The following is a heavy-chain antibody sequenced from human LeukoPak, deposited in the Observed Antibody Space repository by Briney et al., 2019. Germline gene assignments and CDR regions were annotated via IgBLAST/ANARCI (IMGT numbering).Heavy chain of an antibody. CDR3: ATVNEGLSFDY. Sequence: ASVKVSCKASGYTFTSYGISWVRQAPGQGLEWMGRISAGNGNTNYAQKFQGRVTMTEDTTTDTAYMELSSLRSEDTAVYYCATVNEGLSFDYWGQGTLVTVSS. V-gene: IGHV1-18*01. J-gene: IGHJ4*02. CDR2: ISAGNGNT. D-gene: IGHD3-22*01. CDR1: GYTFTSYG.